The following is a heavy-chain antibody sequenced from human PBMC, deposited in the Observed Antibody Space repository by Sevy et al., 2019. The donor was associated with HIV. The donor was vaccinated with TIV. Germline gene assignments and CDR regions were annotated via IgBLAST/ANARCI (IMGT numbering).Heavy chain of an antibody. J-gene: IGHJ4*02. D-gene: IGHD3-10*01. CDR2: FSSSGLSTFIGSAGTT. Sequence: GGSLRLSCAASGFTFSNYAMSWVRQAPGKGLEWVSTFSSSGLSTFIGSAGTTYYTDSVKGRFTISRDNSKNTLYLQMNSLRAEDTAVYYCARDENSHLLLWFGELLSFDNWGQGTLVTVSS. V-gene: IGHV3-23*01. CDR3: ARDENSHLLLWFGELLSFDN. CDR1: GFTFSNYA.